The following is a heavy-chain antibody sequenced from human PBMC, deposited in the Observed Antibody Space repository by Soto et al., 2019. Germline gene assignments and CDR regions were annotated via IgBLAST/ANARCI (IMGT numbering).Heavy chain of an antibody. CDR3: AREAAGILNWFDP. CDR1: GGSISSGGYY. Sequence: QVQLQESGPGLVKPTQTLSLTCTVSGGSISSGGYYWSWIRQHPGKGLEWIGYIYHSGSTYYNPSLKSGVTIAVETSKNQFSLKLSSVTAADTAVYYCAREAAGILNWFDPWGQGTLVTVSS. V-gene: IGHV4-31*03. D-gene: IGHD6-25*01. CDR2: IYHSGST. J-gene: IGHJ5*02.